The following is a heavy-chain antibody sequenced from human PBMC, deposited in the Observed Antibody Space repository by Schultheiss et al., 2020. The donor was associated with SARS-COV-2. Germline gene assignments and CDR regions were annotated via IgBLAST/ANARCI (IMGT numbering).Heavy chain of an antibody. V-gene: IGHV1-69*13. CDR1: GYTFTSYV. CDR2: IIPIFGTA. D-gene: IGHD6-13*01. J-gene: IGHJ6*03. CDR3: ARGPSIAAAGYYFYYYMDV. Sequence: SVKVSCMASGYTFTSYVISCVRQAPGQGLEWMGGIIPIFGTANYAQKFQGRVTITADESTSTAYMELSSLKSEDTAVYYCARGPSIAAAGYYFYYYMDVWGKGTTVTVSS.